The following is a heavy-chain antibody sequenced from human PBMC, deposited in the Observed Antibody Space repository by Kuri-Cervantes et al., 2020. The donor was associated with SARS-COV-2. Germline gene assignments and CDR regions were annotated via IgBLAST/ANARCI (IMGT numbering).Heavy chain of an antibody. Sequence: GGSLRLSCTSSGFTFSDHYMDWVRQAPGKGLEWVGRSKDKANSYTTQYAASVKGRFAISRDDSKSIAYLQMNSLKTEDTAVYYCTRDDFWSGYYLYWGQGTLVTVSS. CDR3: TRDDFWSGYYLY. CDR2: SKDKANSYTT. D-gene: IGHD3-3*01. CDR1: GFTFSDHY. J-gene: IGHJ4*02. V-gene: IGHV3-72*01.